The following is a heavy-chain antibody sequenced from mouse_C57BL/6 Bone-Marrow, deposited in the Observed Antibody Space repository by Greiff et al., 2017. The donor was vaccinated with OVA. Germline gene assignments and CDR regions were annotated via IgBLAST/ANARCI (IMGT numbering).Heavy chain of an antibody. V-gene: IGHV5-12*01. Sequence: EVKLMESGGGLVQPGGSLKLSCAASGFTFSDYYMYWVRQTPEKRLEWVAYISNGGGSTYYPDTVKGRFTISRDNDKNTMYLQMSRLKSEDTAMYYCARRGYSDYRYFDVWGTGTTVTVAS. CDR1: GFTFSDYY. D-gene: IGHD2-12*01. CDR2: ISNGGGST. J-gene: IGHJ1*03. CDR3: ARRGYSDYRYFDV.